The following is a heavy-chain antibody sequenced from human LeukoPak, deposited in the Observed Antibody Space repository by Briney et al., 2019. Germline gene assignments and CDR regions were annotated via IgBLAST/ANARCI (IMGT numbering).Heavy chain of an antibody. CDR1: GGSISSSSYY. D-gene: IGHD3-9*01. J-gene: IGHJ6*03. CDR3: ARVVGGLRYFDWLLTQYYYYYMDV. V-gene: IGHV4-39*07. CDR2: IYYSGST. Sequence: SETLSLTCTVSGGSISSSSYYWGWIRQPPGKGLEWIGSIYYSGSTYYNPSLKSRVTISVDTSKNQFSLKLSSVTAADTAVYYCARVVGGLRYFDWLLTQYYYYYMDVWGKGTTVTVSS.